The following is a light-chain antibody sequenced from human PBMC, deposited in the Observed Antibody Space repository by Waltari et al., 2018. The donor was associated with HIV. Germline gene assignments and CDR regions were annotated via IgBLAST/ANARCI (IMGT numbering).Light chain of an antibody. CDR1: SGYSNYK. V-gene: IGLV9-49*01. J-gene: IGLJ3*02. CDR2: VGPGGIVE. Sequence: QPVLTQPPSASASLGASVTLTCTLSSGYSNYKVDWYQQRPGKGPRFVMRVGPGGIVESKGDVIPDRFSVLVAGLNRYLTIKNIQEEDESDYHGGADHGSGSNFVTWVFGGGTKLTVL. CDR3: GADHGSGSNFVTWV.